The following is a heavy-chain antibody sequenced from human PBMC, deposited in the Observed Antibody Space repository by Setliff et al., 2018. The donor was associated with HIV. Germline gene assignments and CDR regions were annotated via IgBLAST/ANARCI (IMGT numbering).Heavy chain of an antibody. V-gene: IGHV1-2*02. Sequence: ASVKVSCKSSGHTLSGYFIHWGRQAPGQGPEWMEWISPHSGATNYAQKVQGRVTVTTDTSTNPTYMELRGLRSDDTATYYCTRVPSGAAGIVRAGFYFWGQGTLVTVSS. D-gene: IGHD6-25*01. J-gene: IGHJ4*01. CDR2: ISPHSGAT. CDR3: TRVPSGAAGIVRAGFYF. CDR1: GHTLSGYF.